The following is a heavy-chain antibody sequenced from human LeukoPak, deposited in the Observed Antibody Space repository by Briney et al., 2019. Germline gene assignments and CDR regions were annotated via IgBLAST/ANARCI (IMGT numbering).Heavy chain of an antibody. CDR3: TTGYDSSAFDI. V-gene: IGHV3-49*03. Sequence: GGSLRLSCTASGFTYGDYAMSWFRQAPGRGLEWVGFIRRKAYGGTTEYAASVKGRFTISRDDSKSIAYLQMNSLKTEDTAVYYCTTGYDSSAFDIWGQGTMVTVSS. CDR2: IRRKAYGGTT. D-gene: IGHD3-22*01. CDR1: GFTYGDYA. J-gene: IGHJ3*02.